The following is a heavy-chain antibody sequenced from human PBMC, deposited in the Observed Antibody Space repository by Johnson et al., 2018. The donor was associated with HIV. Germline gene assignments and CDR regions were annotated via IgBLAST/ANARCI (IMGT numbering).Heavy chain of an antibody. J-gene: IGHJ3*02. D-gene: IGHD5-18*01. CDR1: GFTFSNYA. CDR3: AKDLSGYSYGYGAFDI. CDR2: ISYDGSNK. V-gene: IGHV3-30*04. Sequence: QVQLVESGGGVVQPGRSLRLSCAASGFTFSNYAVHWVRQAPGKGLEWMAVISYDGSNKYYADSVKGRFTISRDNSKNTLYLQMNSLRAEDTAVYYCAKDLSGYSYGYGAFDIWGQGTMVTVSS.